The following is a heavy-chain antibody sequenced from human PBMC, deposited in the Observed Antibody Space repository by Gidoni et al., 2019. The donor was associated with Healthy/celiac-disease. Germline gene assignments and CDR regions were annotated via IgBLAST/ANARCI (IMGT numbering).Heavy chain of an antibody. CDR3: ARNQESWGSTSCYDCLTPGDYYYYYGMDV. CDR1: GYTFTGYY. Sequence: QVQLVQSGAEVKKPGASVKVSCKASGYTFTGYYMHWLRQAPGQGLEWMGWINPNSGGTNYAQKFQGRVTMTRDTSISTAYMELSRLRSDDTAVYYCARNQESWGSTSCYDCLTPGDYYYYYGMDVWGQGTTVTVSS. CDR2: INPNSGGT. J-gene: IGHJ6*02. D-gene: IGHD2-2*01. V-gene: IGHV1-2*02.